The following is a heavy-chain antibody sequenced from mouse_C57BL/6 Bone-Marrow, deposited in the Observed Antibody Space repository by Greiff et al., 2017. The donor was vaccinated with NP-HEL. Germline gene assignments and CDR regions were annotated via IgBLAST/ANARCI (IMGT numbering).Heavy chain of an antibody. J-gene: IGHJ3*01. Sequence: VQLQQSGAELARPGASVKLSCKASGYTFTSYGISWVKQRTGQGLEWIGAIYPRSGNTYYNEKFKGKATLTADKSSSTAYMELRSLTSEDSAVYFCARSGYYAWFAYWGQGTLVTVSA. V-gene: IGHV1-81*01. CDR2: IYPRSGNT. CDR1: GYTFTSYG. CDR3: ARSGYYAWFAY. D-gene: IGHD1-1*02.